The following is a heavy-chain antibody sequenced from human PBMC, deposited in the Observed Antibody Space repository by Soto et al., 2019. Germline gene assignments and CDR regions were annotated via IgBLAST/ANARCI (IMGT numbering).Heavy chain of an antibody. J-gene: IGHJ4*02. CDR3: GRGYYETSGYPLVDI. Sequence: PGGSLRLSCVASRFTFSHYDKYLVRSDPGKGLEWVSYISDSGSNVKYVDSLKGRVTISRDNTKNSLFLQMTCLGAEDTALYYGGRGYYETSGYPLVDIWGPGTLVTVSS. CDR1: RFTFSHYD. D-gene: IGHD3-22*01. CDR2: ISDSGSNV. V-gene: IGHV3-48*03.